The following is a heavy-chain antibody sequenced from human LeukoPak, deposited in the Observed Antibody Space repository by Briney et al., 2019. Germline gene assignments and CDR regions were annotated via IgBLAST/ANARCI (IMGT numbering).Heavy chain of an antibody. CDR3: ARGTAITAGIDF. Sequence: GGSLRLSCTASGFAFITYWVFWVRQAPGKGLVWVSQINPEGASTTYGDPAKGRFTASRDNAKNALHLQMNSLRVDDTAVYYCARGTAITAGIDFWGQGTLVTVSS. CDR2: INPEGAST. CDR1: GFAFITYW. V-gene: IGHV3-74*01. J-gene: IGHJ4*02. D-gene: IGHD6-19*01.